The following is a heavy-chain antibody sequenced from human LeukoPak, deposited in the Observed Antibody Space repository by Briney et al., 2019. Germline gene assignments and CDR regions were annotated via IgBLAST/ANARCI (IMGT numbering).Heavy chain of an antibody. Sequence: GGSLRLSCAASGLRFSRFWMSWVRQAPGKGLEWVANIEEDRSGKNYVDSVRGRFTISRDNAKKSLYLQMNSLRDGDTALYYCVAGATSFDPWGQGTLVTVSS. V-gene: IGHV3-7*01. CDR2: IEEDRSGK. J-gene: IGHJ5*02. CDR3: VAGATSFDP. CDR1: GLRFSRFW. D-gene: IGHD3-10*01.